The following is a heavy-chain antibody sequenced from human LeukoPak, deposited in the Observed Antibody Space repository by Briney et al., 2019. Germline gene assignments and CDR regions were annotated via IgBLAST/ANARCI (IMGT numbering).Heavy chain of an antibody. CDR2: ISSSSSYI. D-gene: IGHD6-19*01. CDR1: GFTFSSYS. Sequence: KSGGSLRLSCAASGFTFSSYSMNWVRQAPGKGLEWVSSISSSSSYIYYADSVKGRFTISRDNAKNSLYLQMNSLRAEDTAVYYCARDKRAVAGTYYYGMDVWGQGTTVTVSS. J-gene: IGHJ6*02. V-gene: IGHV3-21*01. CDR3: ARDKRAVAGTYYYGMDV.